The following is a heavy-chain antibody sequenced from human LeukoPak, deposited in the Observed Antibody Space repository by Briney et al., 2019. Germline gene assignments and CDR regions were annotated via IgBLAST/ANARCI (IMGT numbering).Heavy chain of an antibody. CDR1: GYTFTGYY. J-gene: IGHJ3*02. CDR2: INPDSGGT. Sequence: GASVKVSCKASGYTFTGYYIHWVRQAPGQGLEWMGWINPDSGGTNYAQKFQGGVTMTRDTSISTAYMELSRLRSDDTAVYYCAKEDGRYSTWGAFDIWGQGTMVTVSS. CDR3: AKEDGRYSTWGAFDI. D-gene: IGHD1-26*01. V-gene: IGHV1-2*02.